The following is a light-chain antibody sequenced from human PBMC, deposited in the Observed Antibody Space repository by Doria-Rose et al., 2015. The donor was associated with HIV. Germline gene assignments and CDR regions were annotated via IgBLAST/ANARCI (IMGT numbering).Light chain of an antibody. V-gene: IGKV4-1*01. J-gene: IGKJ3*01. Sequence: DIQVAQSPESLGMSLGERATLNCKSNQSLLYTSKNYLAWYQQKPGQPPTLLIDWASTRQSGLPARFSGSGSGTDFTLTISSLEAEDVAVYYCQQYCDTPSFGPGTTVDIK. CDR2: WAS. CDR1: QSLLYTSKNY. CDR3: QQYCDTPS.